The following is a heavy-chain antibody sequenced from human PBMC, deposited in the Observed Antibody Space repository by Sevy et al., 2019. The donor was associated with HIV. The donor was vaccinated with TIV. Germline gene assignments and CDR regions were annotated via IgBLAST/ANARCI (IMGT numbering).Heavy chain of an antibody. CDR1: GFTFSSDG. CDR3: AKDHLGYSSGGSCSFSDY. CDR2: ISYDGSNK. V-gene: IGHV3-30*18. D-gene: IGHD2-15*01. Sequence: GGSLRLSCAASGFTFSSDGMHWVRQAPGKGLEWVAVISYDGSNKYYADSVKGRFTISRDNSKNTLYLQMNSLRAEDTAVYYCAKDHLGYSSGGSCSFSDYWGQGTLVTVSS. J-gene: IGHJ4*02.